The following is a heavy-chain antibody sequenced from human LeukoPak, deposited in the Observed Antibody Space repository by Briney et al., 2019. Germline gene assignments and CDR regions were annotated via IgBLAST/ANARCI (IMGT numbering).Heavy chain of an antibody. J-gene: IGHJ5*02. CDR1: GYSISSGYY. Sequence: SETLSLTCAVSGYSISSGYYWGWIRRPPGKGLEWIGYIYYSGSTNYNPSLKSRVTISVDTSKNQFSLKLSSVTAADTAVYYCARDLTRGWFDPWGQGTLVTVSS. CDR2: IYYSGST. CDR3: ARDLTRGWFDP. V-gene: IGHV4-61*01.